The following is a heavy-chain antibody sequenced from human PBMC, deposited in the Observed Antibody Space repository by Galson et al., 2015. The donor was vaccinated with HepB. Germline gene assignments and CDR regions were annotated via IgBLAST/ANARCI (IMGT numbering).Heavy chain of an antibody. J-gene: IGHJ4*02. CDR2: ISYDGSNK. D-gene: IGHD3-10*01. Sequence: SLRLSCAASGFTFSSYAMHWVRQAPGKGLEWVAVISYDGSNKYYADSVKGRFTISRDNSKNTLYLQMNSLRAEDTAVYYCARNLWFGELLCTPDYWGQGTLVTVSS. CDR1: GFTFSSYA. V-gene: IGHV3-30*04. CDR3: ARNLWFGELLCTPDY.